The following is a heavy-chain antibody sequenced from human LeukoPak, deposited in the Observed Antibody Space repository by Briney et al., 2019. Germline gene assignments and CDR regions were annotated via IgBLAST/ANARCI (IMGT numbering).Heavy chain of an antibody. V-gene: IGHV4-31*03. CDR2: IYYSGST. CDR1: GGSISSGGYY. D-gene: IGHD6-13*01. Sequence: SQTLSLTCTVSGGSISSGGYYWSWIRQHPGKGLEWIGYIYYSGSTYYNPSLKRRVTISVDTTKNQFSLKLSSVTAADTAVYYCARSASIAAADSAEYFQHWGQGTLVTVPS. J-gene: IGHJ1*01. CDR3: ARSASIAAADSAEYFQH.